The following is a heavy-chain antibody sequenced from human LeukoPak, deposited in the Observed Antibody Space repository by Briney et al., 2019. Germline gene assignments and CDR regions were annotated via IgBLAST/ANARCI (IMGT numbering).Heavy chain of an antibody. D-gene: IGHD5-18*01. Sequence: GGSLRLSCAASGFTFSSYWMNWVRQAPGKGLEWVSSITSSSRYMSYADSVKGRFTISRDNAKNSLYLQMNNLRAEDTAVYYCARDPYSRGYSYGYLKWGQGTLVTVSS. CDR1: GFTFSSYW. CDR2: ITSSSRYM. CDR3: ARDPYSRGYSYGYLK. J-gene: IGHJ4*02. V-gene: IGHV3-21*01.